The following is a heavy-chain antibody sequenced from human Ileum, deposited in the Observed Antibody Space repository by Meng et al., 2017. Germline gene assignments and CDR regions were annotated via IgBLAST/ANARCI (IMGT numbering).Heavy chain of an antibody. D-gene: IGHD5-18*01. V-gene: IGHV4-30-4*01. Sequence: QVQLQESGPGLVKPLQTLSLTCRASNGSLTNVNNYWNWIRQAPGQALEHIGYIYYDGSSYATPSLKSRVTMSIDTSTNQFSLRLDSVTAADTAVYYCAREFYVDTAMVIDSWGPGALVTVSS. CDR1: NGSLTNVNNY. CDR2: IYYDGSS. CDR3: AREFYVDTAMVIDS. J-gene: IGHJ4*02.